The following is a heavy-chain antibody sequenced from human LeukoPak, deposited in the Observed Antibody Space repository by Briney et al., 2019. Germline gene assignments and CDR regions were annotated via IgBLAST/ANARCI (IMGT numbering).Heavy chain of an antibody. CDR3: AKGGGAPPYYYYGMNV. J-gene: IGHJ6*02. Sequence: GGSLRLSCAASGFTFSSYAMSWVRQAPGKGLEWVSAISGSGDSTYYADSVKGRFTISRDNSKNTLYLQMNSLRAEDTAVYYCAKGGGAPPYYYYGMNVWGQGTTVTVSS. CDR2: ISGSGDST. V-gene: IGHV3-23*01. CDR1: GFTFSSYA. D-gene: IGHD3-16*01.